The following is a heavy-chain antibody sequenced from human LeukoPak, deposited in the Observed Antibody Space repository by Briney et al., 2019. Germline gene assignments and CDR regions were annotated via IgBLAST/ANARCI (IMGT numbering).Heavy chain of an antibody. V-gene: IGHV3-23*01. J-gene: IGHJ6*03. CDR3: AKAHCSGGSCYSGQYYYYYMDV. CDR2: ISGSGGST. D-gene: IGHD2-15*01. Sequence: PGGSLRLSCADSGFTFSSYAMSWVRQAPGKGLEWVSAISGSGGSTYYADSVKGRFTISIDNSKNTLYLQMNSLRAEDTAVYYCAKAHCSGGSCYSGQYYYYYMDVWGKGTSVTVSS. CDR1: GFTFSSYA.